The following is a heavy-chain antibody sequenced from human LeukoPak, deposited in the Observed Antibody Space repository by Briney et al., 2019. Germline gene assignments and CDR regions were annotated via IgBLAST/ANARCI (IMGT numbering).Heavy chain of an antibody. CDR1: GFTFSSYA. V-gene: IGHV3-23*01. D-gene: IGHD3-10*01. J-gene: IGHJ5*02. Sequence: PGGSLRLSCAASGFTFSSYAMSWVRQAPGKGLEWVSAISGSGGSTYYADSVKGRFTISRDNSKNTLYLQMNSLRAEDTAVYYCAKDQGGLWFGELSRSWFDPWGQGTLVTVSS. CDR3: AKDQGGLWFGELSRSWFDP. CDR2: ISGSGGST.